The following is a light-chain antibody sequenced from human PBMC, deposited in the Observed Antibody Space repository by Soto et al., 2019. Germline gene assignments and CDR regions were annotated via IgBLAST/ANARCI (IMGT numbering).Light chain of an antibody. J-gene: IGLJ1*01. CDR3: QSYENSRTGFYV. V-gene: IGLV1-51*01. Sequence: QSVLTQPPSVSAAPGQRVTISCSGSSSNIGGNSVSWYQQLPGTAPKLLIYDDDKRPSGIPDRFSGSKSGTSASLVISGLQAEDEADYYCQSYENSRTGFYVFGTGTKVTVL. CDR2: DDD. CDR1: SSNIGGNS.